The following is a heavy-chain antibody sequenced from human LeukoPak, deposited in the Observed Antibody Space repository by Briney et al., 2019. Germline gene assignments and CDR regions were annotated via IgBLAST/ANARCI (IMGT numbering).Heavy chain of an antibody. J-gene: IGHJ4*02. CDR1: GFTFSNAW. V-gene: IGHV3-15*01. Sequence: TGGSLRLSCAASGFTFSNAWMSWVRQAPGKGLEWVGRIKSKTDGGTTEYAAPVKGRFTISRDDSKKTLYLEMNSLETEDTAIYYCNTDYNYGENTRFGYWGQGTLVTVSS. CDR2: IKSKTDGGTT. D-gene: IGHD3-16*01. CDR3: NTDYNYGENTRFGY.